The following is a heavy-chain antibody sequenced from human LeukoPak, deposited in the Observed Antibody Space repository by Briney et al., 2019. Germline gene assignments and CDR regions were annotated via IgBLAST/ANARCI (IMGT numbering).Heavy chain of an antibody. V-gene: IGHV3-20*04. D-gene: IGHD6-13*01. J-gene: IGHJ5*02. Sequence: PGGSLRLSCAASGFTFDDHGMSWVRQAPGKGLEWVSSINWNGGDTHYTDSVKGRFTISRDNAKNSLYLQMNSLRVEDTALYYCARDGGSSWSFDPWGQGTLVTVSS. CDR1: GFTFDDHG. CDR3: ARDGGSSWSFDP. CDR2: INWNGGDT.